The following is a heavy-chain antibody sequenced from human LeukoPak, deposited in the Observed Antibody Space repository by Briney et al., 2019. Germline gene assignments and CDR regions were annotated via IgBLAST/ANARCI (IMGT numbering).Heavy chain of an antibody. CDR2: ISYDGSNK. V-gene: IGHV3-30*18. CDR1: GFTFSSYG. Sequence: PGGSLRLSCAASGFTFSSYGMHWVRQAPGKGLEWVAVISYDGSNKYYADSVKGRFTISRDNSKNTLHLQMNSLRAEDTAVYYCAKAVRGSDWYYGMDVWGQGTTVTVSS. J-gene: IGHJ6*02. D-gene: IGHD6-19*01. CDR3: AKAVRGSDWYYGMDV.